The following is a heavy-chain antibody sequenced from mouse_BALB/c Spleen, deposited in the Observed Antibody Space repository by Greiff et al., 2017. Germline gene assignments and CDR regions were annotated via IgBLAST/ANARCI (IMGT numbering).Heavy chain of an antibody. D-gene: IGHD2-1*01. J-gene: IGHJ3*01. Sequence: VKLQESGPGLVAPSQSLSITCTVSGFSLTSYGVHWVRQPPGKGLEWLGVIWAGGSTNYNSALMSRLSISKDNSKSQVFLKMNSLQTDDTAMYYCARDDYYGNYEAYWGQGTLVTVSA. CDR3: ARDDYYGNYEAY. CDR2: IWAGGST. V-gene: IGHV2-9*02. CDR1: GFSLTSYG.